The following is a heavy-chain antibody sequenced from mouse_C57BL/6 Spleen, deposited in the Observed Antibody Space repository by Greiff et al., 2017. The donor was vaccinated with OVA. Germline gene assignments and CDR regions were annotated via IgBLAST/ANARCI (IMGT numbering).Heavy chain of an antibody. CDR2: ISSGSSTI. V-gene: IGHV5-17*01. CDR3: ARQGTTVVANYFDY. CDR1: GFTFSDYG. J-gene: IGHJ2*01. Sequence: EVKLMESGGGLVKPGGSLKLSCAASGFTFSDYGMHWVRQAPEKGLEWVAYISSGSSTIYYADTVKGRFTISRDNAKNTLFLQMTSLRSEDTAMYYCARQGTTVVANYFDYWGQGTTLTVSS. D-gene: IGHD1-1*01.